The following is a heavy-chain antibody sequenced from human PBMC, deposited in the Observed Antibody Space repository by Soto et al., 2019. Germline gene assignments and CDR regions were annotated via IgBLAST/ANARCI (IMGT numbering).Heavy chain of an antibody. J-gene: IGHJ3*02. Sequence: QVQLVQSGAEVKKPGASVKVYCKASGYTFTSYDINCVRHATGQGLEWMGWMNPNSGNTGYAQKFQGRVTMTRNTSISTAYMDLSSLRSEDTAVYYCARGLEHSVAFDIWGQGTMVTVSS. D-gene: IGHD2-21*01. V-gene: IGHV1-8*01. CDR3: ARGLEHSVAFDI. CDR1: GYTFTSYD. CDR2: MNPNSGNT.